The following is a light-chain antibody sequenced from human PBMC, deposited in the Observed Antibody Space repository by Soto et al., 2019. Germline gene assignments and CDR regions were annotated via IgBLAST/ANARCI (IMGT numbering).Light chain of an antibody. CDR3: QQYNHYAPYT. V-gene: IGKV1-5*03. J-gene: IGKJ2*01. Sequence: MTQSPSTLSASVGDRVTITCRASQPISKWLAWYQQRPGKAPKLLIYEASNLETGAPSRFSGSGSGTEFTLTISSLQPDDFAPYYCQQYNHYAPYTFGPGTKVEI. CDR2: EAS. CDR1: QPISKW.